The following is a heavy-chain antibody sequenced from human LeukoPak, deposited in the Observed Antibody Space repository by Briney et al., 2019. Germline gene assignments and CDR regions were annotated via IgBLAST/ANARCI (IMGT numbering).Heavy chain of an antibody. Sequence: GGSLRLPCSASGFTFSSYAMGWVRQAPGKGLEWVSAISGSGGSTYYADSVKGRFTISRDNSKNTLYLQMNSLRAEDTAVYYCAKDPLKDILTGFDYWGQGTLVTVSS. CDR2: ISGSGGST. CDR3: AKDPLKDILTGFDY. CDR1: GFTFSSYA. V-gene: IGHV3-23*01. J-gene: IGHJ4*02. D-gene: IGHD3-9*01.